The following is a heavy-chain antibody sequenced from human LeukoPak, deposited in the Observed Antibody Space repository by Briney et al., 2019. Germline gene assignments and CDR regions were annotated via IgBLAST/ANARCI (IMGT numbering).Heavy chain of an antibody. CDR3: ARGRGVVRGARYYYYYGLDV. V-gene: IGHV3-21*01. CDR1: GFTLSSYS. J-gene: IGHJ6*04. CDR2: ISSSSSYI. Sequence: GGSLRLSCAASGFTLSSYSMNWVRQAPGKGLEWVSSISSSSSYIYYADSVKGRFTISRDNAKNSLYLQMNSLRAEDTAVYYCARGRGVVRGARYYYYYGLDVWGKGTTVTVSS. D-gene: IGHD3-10*01.